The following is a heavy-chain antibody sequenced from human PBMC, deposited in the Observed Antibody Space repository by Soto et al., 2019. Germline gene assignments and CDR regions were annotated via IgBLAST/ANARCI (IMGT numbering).Heavy chain of an antibody. CDR3: ARLLSSIFGVVRGVDY. Sequence: SETLSLTCTVSGGSISSSSYYWGWIRQPPGKGLEWIGSIYYSGSTYYNPSLKSRVTISVDTSKNQFSLKLSSVTAADTAVYYCARLLSSIFGVVRGVDYWGQGTLVTVSS. J-gene: IGHJ4*02. CDR2: IYYSGST. D-gene: IGHD3-3*01. CDR1: GGSISSSSYY. V-gene: IGHV4-39*01.